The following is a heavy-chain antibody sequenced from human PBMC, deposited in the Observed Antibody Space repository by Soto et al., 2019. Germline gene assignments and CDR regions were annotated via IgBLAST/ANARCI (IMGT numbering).Heavy chain of an antibody. V-gene: IGHV3-74*01. D-gene: IGHD3-10*01. CDR3: ASDKVTIYGPGSFAY. CDR1: GFTFSSYW. CDR2: ITSDGSDT. Sequence: EVQLVESGGGLVQPGGSLRLSCAASGFTFSSYWMHWVRQAPGKGLVWVSRITSDGSDTTYADSVKGRFTISRDNAKNTLLLQLNSLRAEDTAVFYCASDKVTIYGPGSFAYWGQGTLVTVSS. J-gene: IGHJ4*02.